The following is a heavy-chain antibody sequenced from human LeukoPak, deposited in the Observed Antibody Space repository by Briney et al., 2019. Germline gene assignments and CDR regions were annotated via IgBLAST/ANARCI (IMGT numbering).Heavy chain of an antibody. CDR2: IYYSGST. J-gene: IGHJ5*02. D-gene: IGHD2-2*02. V-gene: IGHV4-39*01. Sequence: SETLSLTCTVSGGSISSSSYYWGWIRQPPGKGLEWIGSIYYSGSTYYNPSLKSRVTISVDTSKNQFSLKLSSVTAADTAVYYCARRGPNCSSTTCYKGWFDPWGQGTLVTVSS. CDR1: GGSISSSSYY. CDR3: ARRGPNCSSTTCYKGWFDP.